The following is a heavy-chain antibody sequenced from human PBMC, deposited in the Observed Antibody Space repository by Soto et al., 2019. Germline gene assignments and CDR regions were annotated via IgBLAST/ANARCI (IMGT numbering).Heavy chain of an antibody. CDR2: ISTGGSYM. Sequence: EVQLVESGGCLVKAGPSLRLFCTASGFTFRNYNMNWVRQAPGKGLEWVSSISTGGSYMFYADSVKGRFTISRDNAQNSLFLQIDSPRAEDTAVYYCARDIASPGGDYFDSWGQGTLVTVSS. CDR1: GFTFRNYN. V-gene: IGHV3-21*06. J-gene: IGHJ4*02. D-gene: IGHD2-21*01. CDR3: ARDIASPGGDYFDS.